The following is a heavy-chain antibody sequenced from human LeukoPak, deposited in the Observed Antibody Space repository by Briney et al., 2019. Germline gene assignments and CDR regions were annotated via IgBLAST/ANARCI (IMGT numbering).Heavy chain of an antibody. Sequence: SVKVSCKASGGTFSSYAISWVRQAPGQGLEWMGGIIPMSGRANYAQKFQGRVTITADESTSTAYMELRSLRSDDTAVYYCARPYSSGLNWFDPWGQGTLVTVSS. CDR3: ARPYSSGLNWFDP. CDR2: IIPMSGRA. V-gene: IGHV1-69*01. D-gene: IGHD6-19*01. J-gene: IGHJ5*02. CDR1: GGTFSSYA.